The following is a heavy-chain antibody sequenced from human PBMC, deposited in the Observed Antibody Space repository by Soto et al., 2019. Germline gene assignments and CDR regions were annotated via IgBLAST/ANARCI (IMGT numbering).Heavy chain of an antibody. Sequence: ASVKVSCKASGYTFASYAISWMRQAPGQGLEWMGWISAYNGNTNYAQKLQGSVTMTTDTSTSTAYMELRSLRSDDTAVYYCARDPPPPDYWGQGILVTVSS. CDR1: GYTFASYA. V-gene: IGHV1-18*01. CDR3: ARDPPPPDY. CDR2: ISAYNGNT. J-gene: IGHJ4*02.